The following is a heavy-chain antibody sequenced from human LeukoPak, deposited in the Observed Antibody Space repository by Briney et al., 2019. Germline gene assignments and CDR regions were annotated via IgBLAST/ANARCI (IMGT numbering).Heavy chain of an antibody. D-gene: IGHD5-12*01. J-gene: IGHJ6*02. V-gene: IGHV3-21*01. CDR1: GFTFSSYS. Sequence: PGGSLRLSCAASGFTFSSYSMNWVRQAPGKGLEWVSSISSSSSYIYYADSVKGRFTISRDNAKNSLYLQMNSLRAEDTAVYYCARDLERVWQIRGYSGYEPPYGMDVWGQGTTVTVSS. CDR2: ISSSSSYI. CDR3: ARDLERVWQIRGYSGYEPPYGMDV.